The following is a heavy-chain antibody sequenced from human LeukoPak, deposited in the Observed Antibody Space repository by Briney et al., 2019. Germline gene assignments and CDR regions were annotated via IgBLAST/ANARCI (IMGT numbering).Heavy chain of an antibody. CDR3: AKHDSSSDF. J-gene: IGHJ4*02. D-gene: IGHD3-22*01. CDR2: IRSDGSDT. Sequence: GGSLRLSCAASGFIFSSYGMHWVCQPPGKGLEWVAFIRSDGSDTYSAASVKGRFTISRDNSKNTLWLQMNSLRAEDTAVYYCAKHDSSSDFWGQGTLVTVSS. V-gene: IGHV3-30*02. CDR1: GFIFSSYG.